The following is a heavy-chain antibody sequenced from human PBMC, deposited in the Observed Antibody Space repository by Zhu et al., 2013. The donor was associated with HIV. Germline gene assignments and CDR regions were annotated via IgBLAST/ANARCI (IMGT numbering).Heavy chain of an antibody. CDR1: GGTFSSYA. D-gene: IGHD2-2*02. Sequence: QVQLVQSGAEVKKPGSSVKVSCKASGGTFSSYAISWVRQAPGQGLEWMGGIIPIFGTANYAQKFQGRVTITADESTSTAYMELSSLRSEDTAVYYCARSDCSSTSCYTNYYYYGMDVWGQGTTVTVS. CDR2: IIPIFGTA. J-gene: IGHJ6*02. V-gene: IGHV1-69*01. CDR3: ARSDCSSTSCYTNYYYYGMDV.